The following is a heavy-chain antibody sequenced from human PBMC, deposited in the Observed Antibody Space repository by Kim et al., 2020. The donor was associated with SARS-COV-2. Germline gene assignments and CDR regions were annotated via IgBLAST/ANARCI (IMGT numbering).Heavy chain of an antibody. CDR3: AKETINYYGMDV. D-gene: IGHD3-9*01. J-gene: IGHJ6*02. Sequence: YYADTVKGRFTITRDNSKNTLYLQMNSLRAEDTAVYYCAKETINYYGMDVWGQGTTVTVSS. V-gene: IGHV3-23*01.